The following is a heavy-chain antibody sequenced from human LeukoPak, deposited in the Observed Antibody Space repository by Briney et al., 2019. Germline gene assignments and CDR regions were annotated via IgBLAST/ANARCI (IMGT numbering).Heavy chain of an antibody. CDR1: GGTFGSYA. V-gene: IGHV1-69*05. J-gene: IGHJ4*02. CDR3: ARGSDFWSGYPV. D-gene: IGHD3-3*01. Sequence: GASVKVSCKASGGTFGSYAISWVRQAPGQGLEWMGGIIPIFGTANYAQKFQGRVTITTDESTSTAYMELSSLRSEDTAVYYCARGSDFWSGYPVWDQGTLVTVSS. CDR2: IIPIFGTA.